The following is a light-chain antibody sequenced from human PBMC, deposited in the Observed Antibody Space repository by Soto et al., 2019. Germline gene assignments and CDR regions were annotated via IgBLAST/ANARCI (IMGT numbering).Light chain of an antibody. V-gene: IGKV3-11*01. Sequence: EIVLTHSPTTLSSSPVERVPLSCSASQSIDTYLAWYQQKPGQAPRLLIYDASDRATGIPARFSGSGSGTAFTLTISGLEPEDFALYYCQQRYNWPLTFGGGTKVDI. J-gene: IGKJ4*01. CDR1: QSIDTY. CDR2: DAS. CDR3: QQRYNWPLT.